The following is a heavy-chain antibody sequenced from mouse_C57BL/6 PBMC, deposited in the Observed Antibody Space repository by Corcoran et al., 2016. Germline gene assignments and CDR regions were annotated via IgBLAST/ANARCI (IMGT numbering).Heavy chain of an antibody. Sequence: QVQLQQSGAELVKPGASVKLSCKASGYTFTEYTIHWVKQRSGQGLEWIGWFYPGSGSIKYNEKFKDKATLTADKSSSTVYMELSRLTSEDSAVYFCARHEDQGGYYYALFDYWGQGTTLTVSS. J-gene: IGHJ2*01. D-gene: IGHD1-1*01. CDR2: FYPGSGSI. V-gene: IGHV1-62-2*01. CDR1: GYTFTEYT. CDR3: ARHEDQGGYYYALFDY.